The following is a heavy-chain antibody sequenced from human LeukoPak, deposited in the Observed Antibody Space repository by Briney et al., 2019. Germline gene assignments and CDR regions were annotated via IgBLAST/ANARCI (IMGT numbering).Heavy chain of an antibody. V-gene: IGHV1-69*13. Sequence: GASVKVSCKASGGTFISYAISWVRQAPGQGLEWMGGIIPIFGTANYAQKFQGRVTITADESTSTAYMELSSLRSEDTAVYYCARDSYCSSTSCYDYYYFGMDVWGQGATVTVSS. CDR2: IIPIFGTA. J-gene: IGHJ6*02. D-gene: IGHD2-2*01. CDR3: ARDSYCSSTSCYDYYYFGMDV. CDR1: GGTFISYA.